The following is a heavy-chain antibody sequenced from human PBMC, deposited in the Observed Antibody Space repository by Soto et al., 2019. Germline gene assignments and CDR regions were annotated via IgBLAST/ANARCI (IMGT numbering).Heavy chain of an antibody. V-gene: IGHV3-74*01. CDR2: INGDGTST. D-gene: IGHD4-4*01. CDR3: ARDPSNLGLDP. CDR1: GCTFSDHG. Sequence: PVGSLRLWCAAAGCTFSDHGRYWVRQTPGKGLVWVSRINGDGTSTGYADSVKGRFTISRDNAKNTLYLQMNSLRAEDTAVYYCARDPSNLGLDPWGLGTLVTSPQ. J-gene: IGHJ5*02.